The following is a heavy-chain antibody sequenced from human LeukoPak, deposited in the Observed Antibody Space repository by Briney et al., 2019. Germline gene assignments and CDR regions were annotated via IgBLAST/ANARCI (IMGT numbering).Heavy chain of an antibody. V-gene: IGHV2-70*01. Sequence: SGPTLVNPPQTLTLTCTFSGFSLSTSGMCVSWIRQPPVKALEWLALIDWDDDEYYSTSLKTRLTISKDTSKNQVVLTMTNMDPVDTATYYCARHIDDYYGMDVWGQGTTVTVSS. D-gene: IGHD5-12*01. CDR1: GFSLSTSGMC. J-gene: IGHJ6*02. CDR2: IDWDDDE. CDR3: ARHIDDYYGMDV.